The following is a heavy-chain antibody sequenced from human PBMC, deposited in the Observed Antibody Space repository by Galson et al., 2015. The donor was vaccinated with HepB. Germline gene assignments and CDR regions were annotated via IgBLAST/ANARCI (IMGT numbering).Heavy chain of an antibody. CDR1: GGSIFSGSYY. Sequence: TLSLTCTVSGGSIFSGSYYWSWIRQPAGKGLEWIGRIYTSGSTNYNPSLKGRVTMSVDTSKNQFSLKLSSVTAADTAVYYCARDGYTLDYWGQGTLVTVSS. V-gene: IGHV4-61*02. CDR2: IYTSGST. D-gene: IGHD5-24*01. CDR3: ARDGYTLDY. J-gene: IGHJ4*02.